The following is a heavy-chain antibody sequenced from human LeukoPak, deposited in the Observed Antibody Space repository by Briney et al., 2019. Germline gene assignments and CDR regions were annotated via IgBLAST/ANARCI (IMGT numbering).Heavy chain of an antibody. CDR1: GYTFTGYY. Sequence: ASVKVSCKASGYTFTGYYMHWVRQAPGQGLEWMGWINPNSGGTTCAQKFQGRVTMTRDTSISTAYMELSRLRSDDTAVYYCARSISLLLWFWELLQFDYWGQGTLVTVSS. V-gene: IGHV1-2*02. CDR3: ARSISLLLWFWELLQFDY. D-gene: IGHD3-10*01. J-gene: IGHJ4*02. CDR2: INPNSGGT.